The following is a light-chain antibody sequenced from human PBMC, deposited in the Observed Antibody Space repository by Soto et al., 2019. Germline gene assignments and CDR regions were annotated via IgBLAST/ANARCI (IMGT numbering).Light chain of an antibody. Sequence: DIVMTQSPDSLAVSLGERATINCKSSLSGFHTSNNKNYLALYQQKPGQPPKVLIYWASTRESGVPDRFSGSGSGTDFTLHISSLRDEDVAVYCCQQYYSTPYTFGQGTKLEIK. CDR1: LSGFHTSNNKNY. CDR2: WAS. CDR3: QQYYSTPYT. V-gene: IGKV4-1*01. J-gene: IGKJ2*01.